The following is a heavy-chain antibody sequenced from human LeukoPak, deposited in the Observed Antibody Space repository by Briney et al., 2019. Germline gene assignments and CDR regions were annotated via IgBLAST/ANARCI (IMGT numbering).Heavy chain of an antibody. J-gene: IGHJ4*02. CDR2: IFYSGST. D-gene: IGHD2/OR15-2a*01. CDR3: ARELKVGNTGYYFDY. CDR1: GGSICSYY. Sequence: SETLSLTCTVSGGSICSYYWSWIRQPPGKGLEWIGYIFYSGSTNYNPSLRSRVSMSIDTSKTQFSLKLSSVTAADTAAYYCARELKVGNTGYYFDYWGQGTLVTVSS. V-gene: IGHV4-59*01.